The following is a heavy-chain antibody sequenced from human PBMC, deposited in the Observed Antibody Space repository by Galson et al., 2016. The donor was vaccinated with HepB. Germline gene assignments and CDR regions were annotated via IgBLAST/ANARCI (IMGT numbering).Heavy chain of an antibody. J-gene: IGHJ4*02. D-gene: IGHD6-6*01. CDR1: GFTFETYS. V-gene: IGHV3-21*01. Sequence: SLRLSCAASGFTFETYSMNWVRQAPGKGLEWVSSMNSDGKYMYYADSVKGRFTISRDNGKRTLYLQMNSLRADDTAIYYCTRGSITTRRGYYWGQGTLVTVSS. CDR3: TRGSITTRRGYY. CDR2: MNSDGKYM.